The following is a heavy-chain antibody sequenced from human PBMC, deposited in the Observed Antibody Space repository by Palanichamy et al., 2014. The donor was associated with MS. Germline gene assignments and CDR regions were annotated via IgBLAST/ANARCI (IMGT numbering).Heavy chain of an antibody. V-gene: IGHV3-30*18. CDR3: AKSRGHSSSDLYYYYGMDV. Sequence: QVQLVEVWGRAWSSLGGSLRLSCAASGFTFSSYGMHWVRQAPGKGLEWVAVISYDGSNKYYADSVKGRFTISRDNSKNTLYLQMNSLRAEDTAVYYCAKSRGHSSSDLYYYYGMDVWGQGTTVTVSS. CDR2: ISYDGSNK. J-gene: IGHJ6*02. CDR1: GFTFSSYG. D-gene: IGHD6-6*01.